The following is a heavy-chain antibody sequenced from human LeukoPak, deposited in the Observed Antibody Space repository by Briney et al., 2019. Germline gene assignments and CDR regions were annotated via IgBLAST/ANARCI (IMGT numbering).Heavy chain of an antibody. CDR3: AKDYYDSSGYFRVPHVFDY. D-gene: IGHD3-22*01. CDR2: ISSSGSTI. CDR1: GFTFSSYE. J-gene: IGHJ4*02. Sequence: GGSLRLSCAASGFTFSSYEMNWVRQAPGKGLEWVSYISSSGSTIYYADSVKGRFTISRDNSKNTLYLQMNSLRAEDTAVYYCAKDYYDSSGYFRVPHVFDYWGQGTLVTVSS. V-gene: IGHV3-48*03.